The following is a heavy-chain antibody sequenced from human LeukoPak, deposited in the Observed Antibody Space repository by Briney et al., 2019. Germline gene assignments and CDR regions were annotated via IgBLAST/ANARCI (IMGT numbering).Heavy chain of an antibody. Sequence: PSETLSLTCTVSGASLKSYYWNWIRQPPGKGLEWIGYIYYSGSTNYNPSLKSRVTISVDTSKNQFSLKLRSVTAADTAVYYCARGGSRQISSSDFDSWGQGTLVTVSS. D-gene: IGHD3-16*01. CDR3: ARGGSRQISSSDFDS. CDR2: IYYSGST. V-gene: IGHV4-59*01. CDR1: GASLKSYY. J-gene: IGHJ4*02.